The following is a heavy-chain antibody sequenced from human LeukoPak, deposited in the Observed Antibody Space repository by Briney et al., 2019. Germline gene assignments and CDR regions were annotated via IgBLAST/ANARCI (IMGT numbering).Heavy chain of an antibody. V-gene: IGHV4-59*08. CDR3: ARILSGSFHMDV. CDR1: GGSISSYY. CDR2: IYYSGST. D-gene: IGHD2-15*01. Sequence: SETLSLTCTVSGGSISSYYWSWIRQPPGKGLEWIGYIYYSGSTNYNPSLKSRVTISVDTSKNQFSLKLSSVTAADTAVYYCARILSGSFHMDVWGKGTTVTVSS. J-gene: IGHJ6*03.